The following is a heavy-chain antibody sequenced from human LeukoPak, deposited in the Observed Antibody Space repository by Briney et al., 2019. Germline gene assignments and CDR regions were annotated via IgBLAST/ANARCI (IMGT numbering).Heavy chain of an antibody. D-gene: IGHD2-15*01. CDR3: ARVSGYCSGGSCSDPNFDY. CDR1: DYSISSGYY. V-gene: IGHV4-38-2*01. Sequence: SETLSLTCAVSDYSISSGYYWGWIRQPPGEGLEWIGIIYHSGTTYYNPSLKSRVTISVDTSKNQFSLKLSSVTAADTAVYYCARVSGYCSGGSCSDPNFDYWGQGTLVTVSS. J-gene: IGHJ4*02. CDR2: IYHSGTT.